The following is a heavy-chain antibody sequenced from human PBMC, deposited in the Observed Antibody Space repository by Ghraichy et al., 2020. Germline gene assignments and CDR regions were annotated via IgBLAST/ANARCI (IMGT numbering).Heavy chain of an antibody. Sequence: SETLSLTCTVSGGSISSSSYYWGWIRQPPGKGLEWIGSIYYSGSTYYNPSLKSRVTISVDTSKNQFSLKLSSVTAADTAVYYCATLNYCSSTSCHDYWGQGTLVTVSS. J-gene: IGHJ4*02. D-gene: IGHD2-2*01. CDR3: ATLNYCSSTSCHDY. V-gene: IGHV4-39*01. CDR2: IYYSGST. CDR1: GGSISSSSYY.